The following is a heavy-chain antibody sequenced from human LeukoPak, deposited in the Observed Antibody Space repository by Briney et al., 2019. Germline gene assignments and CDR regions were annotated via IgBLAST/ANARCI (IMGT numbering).Heavy chain of an antibody. V-gene: IGHV1-24*01. J-gene: IGHJ4*02. CDR2: FDPEDGET. Sequence: ASVKVSCKVSGYTLTELSMHWVRQAPGKGLVWMGGFDPEDGETIYAQKFQGRVTMTEDTSTDTAYMELSSLRSEDTAVYYCATDLVMVRGVNLFDYWGQGTLVTVSS. CDR3: ATDLVMVRGVNLFDY. CDR1: GYTLTELS. D-gene: IGHD3-10*01.